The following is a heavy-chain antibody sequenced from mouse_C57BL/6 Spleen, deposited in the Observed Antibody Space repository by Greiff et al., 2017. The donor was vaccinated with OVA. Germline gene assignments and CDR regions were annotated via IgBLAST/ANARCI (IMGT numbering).Heavy chain of an antibody. Sequence: VQLKQSGPELVKPGASVKMSCKASGYTFTDYNMHWVKQSHGKSLEWIGYINPNNGGTSYNQKFKGKATLTVNKSSSTAYMELRSLTSEVAAVYYCASYYDYTWFAYWGQGTLVTVSA. V-gene: IGHV1-22*01. CDR1: GYTFTDYN. CDR2: INPNNGGT. CDR3: ASYYDYTWFAY. D-gene: IGHD2-4*01. J-gene: IGHJ3*01.